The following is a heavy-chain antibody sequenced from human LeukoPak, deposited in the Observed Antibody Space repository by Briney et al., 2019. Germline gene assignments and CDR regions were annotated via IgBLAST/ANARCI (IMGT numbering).Heavy chain of an antibody. Sequence: RGSLRLSCAASGFTVSSNYMSWVRQAPGKGLEWVSVIYSGGTTYYADSVKGRFTISRDSSKNTLYLRMNSLRAEDTAVYYCARDSDNSGYYNPWGQGTLVTVSS. V-gene: IGHV3-53*01. D-gene: IGHD3-22*01. CDR2: IYSGGTT. J-gene: IGHJ5*02. CDR1: GFTVSSNY. CDR3: ARDSDNSGYYNP.